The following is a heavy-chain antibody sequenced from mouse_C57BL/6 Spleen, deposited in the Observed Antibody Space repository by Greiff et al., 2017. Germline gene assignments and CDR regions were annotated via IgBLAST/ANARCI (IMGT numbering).Heavy chain of an antibody. J-gene: IGHJ4*01. CDR1: GFSLTSYC. D-gene: IGHD1-1*01. CDR2: IWSGGST. Sequence: QVHVKQSGPGLVQPSQSLSISCTVSGFSLTSYCVHWVRQSPGKGLEWLGVIWSGGSTDYNAAFISRLSISKDNSYSQFCFKMSSLQADDTAIYYCARSCYGSSYDAMDYWGQGTSVTVSS. V-gene: IGHV2-2*01. CDR3: ARSCYGSSYDAMDY.